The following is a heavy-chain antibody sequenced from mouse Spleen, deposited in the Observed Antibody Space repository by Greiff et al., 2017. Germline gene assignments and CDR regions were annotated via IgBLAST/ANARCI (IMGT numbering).Heavy chain of an antibody. CDR3: ARPGLRQGAWFAY. V-gene: IGHV1-9*01. J-gene: IGHJ3*01. D-gene: IGHD2-4*01. Sequence: QVQLKQSGAELMKPGASVKISCKATGYTFSSYWIEWVKQRPGHGLEWIGEILPGSGSTNYNEKFKGKATFTADTSSNTAYMQLSSLTSEDSAVYYCARPGLRQGAWFAYWGQGTLVTVSA. CDR1: GYTFSSYW. CDR2: ILPGSGST.